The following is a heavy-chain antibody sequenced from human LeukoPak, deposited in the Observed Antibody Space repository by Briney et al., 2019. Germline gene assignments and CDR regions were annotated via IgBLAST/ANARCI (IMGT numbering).Heavy chain of an antibody. J-gene: IGHJ1*01. D-gene: IGHD3-22*01. Sequence: ASVKVSRKAAGYTFTSYGISWVRQAPGQGLEWMGWISAYNGNTNYAQKLQGRVTMTTDTSTSTAYMELRSLRSDDTAVYYCARGYDSSGYISQVAEYFQHWGQGTLVTVSS. V-gene: IGHV1-18*01. CDR1: GYTFTSYG. CDR3: ARGYDSSGYISQVAEYFQH. CDR2: ISAYNGNT.